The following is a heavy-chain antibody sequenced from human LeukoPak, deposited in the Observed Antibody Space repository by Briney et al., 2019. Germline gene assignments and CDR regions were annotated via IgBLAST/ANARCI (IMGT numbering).Heavy chain of an antibody. J-gene: IGHJ4*02. CDR2: IYNSGST. Sequence: PSETLSLTCTISGGSISGYYWSWIRQPPGKGLEWIGYIYNSGSTNYNPSLKSRVTISVDTSKNQFSLKLSSVTAADTAVYYCARGQRAVATDYWGQGTLVTVSS. D-gene: IGHD5-12*01. CDR1: GGSISGYY. V-gene: IGHV4-59*12. CDR3: ARGQRAVATDY.